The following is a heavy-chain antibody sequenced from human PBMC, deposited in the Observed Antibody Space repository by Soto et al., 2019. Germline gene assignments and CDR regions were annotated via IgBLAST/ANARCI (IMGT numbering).Heavy chain of an antibody. D-gene: IGHD2-2*01. CDR3: AGPVPSPDHLAI. CDR2: ISAYNGNT. Sequence: QVQLVQSGAEVKKPGASVKVSCKSSGYIFSDYGITWVRQAPGQGLEWMGWISAYNGNTDNAQKFKDRPTLATDTSPSTAYRELRSLRSDDTALYYCAGPVPSPDHLAIWGQGTMVTVSS. J-gene: IGHJ3*02. CDR1: GYIFSDYG. V-gene: IGHV1-18*01.